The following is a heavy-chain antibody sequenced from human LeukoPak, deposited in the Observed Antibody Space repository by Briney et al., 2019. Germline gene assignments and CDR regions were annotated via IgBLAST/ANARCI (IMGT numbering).Heavy chain of an antibody. D-gene: IGHD1-26*01. J-gene: IGHJ4*02. CDR3: ARLGGSYGTSEDY. V-gene: IGHV4-39*01. CDR1: GGSISSSSYY. Sequence: SETLSLTCTVSGGSISSSSYYWGWIRQPPGKGLEWIGSIYYSGSTYYHPSLKSRVTISVDTSKNQFSLKLSSVTAADTAVYYCARLGGSYGTSEDYWGQGTLVTVSS. CDR2: IYYSGST.